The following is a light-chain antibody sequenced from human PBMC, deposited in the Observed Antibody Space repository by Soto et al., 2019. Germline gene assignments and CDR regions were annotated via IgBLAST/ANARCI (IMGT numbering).Light chain of an antibody. CDR1: PSVTSY. CDR2: DAS. CDR3: QHRSNWPWT. V-gene: IGKV3-11*01. J-gene: IGKJ1*01. Sequence: EIVLTQSPATLSLSPGERATLSCRASPSVTSYLAWYQQKAGLAPRLLIYDASNSATGIPARFSGSGSGTDFTLTINSLKPEDFAVYYCQHRSNWPWTFGQGTKVEIK.